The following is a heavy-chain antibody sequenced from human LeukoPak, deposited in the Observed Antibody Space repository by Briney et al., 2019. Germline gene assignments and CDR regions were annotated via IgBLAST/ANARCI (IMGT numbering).Heavy chain of an antibody. CDR1: GGSLRNYT. CDR2: IVPFVDIT. CDR3: AATSSIINWFDP. J-gene: IGHJ5*02. D-gene: IGHD6-6*01. V-gene: IGHV1-69*02. Sequence: ASVKVPCKSSGGSLRNYTIHWVRQAPGQGLEWMGRIVPFVDITNYAHNFQDRVTITADKSTNTAYIELSSLRSEDTAVYYCAATSSIINWFDPWGQGTLVTVSS.